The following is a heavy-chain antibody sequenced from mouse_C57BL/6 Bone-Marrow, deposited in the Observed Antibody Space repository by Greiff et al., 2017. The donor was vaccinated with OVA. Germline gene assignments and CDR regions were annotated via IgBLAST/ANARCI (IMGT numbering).Heavy chain of an antibody. CDR1: GYTFTSYG. Sequence: VQLKESGAELARPGASVKLSCKASGYTFTSYGISWVKQRTGQGLEWIGEIYPRSGNTYYNEKFKGKATLTADKSSSTAYMELRSLTSEDSAVYFCARQLRPTGYYAMDYWGQGTSVTVSS. V-gene: IGHV1-81*01. CDR3: ARQLRPTGYYAMDY. D-gene: IGHD3-2*02. J-gene: IGHJ4*01. CDR2: IYPRSGNT.